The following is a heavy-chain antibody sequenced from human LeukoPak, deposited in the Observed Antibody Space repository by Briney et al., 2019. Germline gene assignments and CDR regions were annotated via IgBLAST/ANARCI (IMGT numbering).Heavy chain of an antibody. CDR1: GFTFSNYA. CDR2: ISGSGGST. Sequence: PGGSLRLSCAASGFTFSNYAVNWVRQAPGKGLEWVSAISGSGGSTYYADSVKGRFTISRDNSKNTLYLQMNSLRAEDTAVYYCAKVKDDSSGYYDDYFDYWGQGTLVTVSS. V-gene: IGHV3-23*01. CDR3: AKVKDDSSGYYDDYFDY. D-gene: IGHD3-22*01. J-gene: IGHJ4*02.